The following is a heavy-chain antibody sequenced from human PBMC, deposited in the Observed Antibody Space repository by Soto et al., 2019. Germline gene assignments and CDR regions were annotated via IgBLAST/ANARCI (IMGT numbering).Heavy chain of an antibody. D-gene: IGHD6-13*01. CDR2: IWYDGSNA. Sequence: PGGSLRLSCAASGFTFSSYGMHWVRQAPGKGLEWVAVIWYDGSNAHYADSVKGRFTISRDNSKNTLYLQMNSLRAEDTAVYYCVREAGSSPFDHWGQGTLVTVSS. CDR1: GFTFSSYG. V-gene: IGHV3-33*01. CDR3: VREAGSSPFDH. J-gene: IGHJ5*02.